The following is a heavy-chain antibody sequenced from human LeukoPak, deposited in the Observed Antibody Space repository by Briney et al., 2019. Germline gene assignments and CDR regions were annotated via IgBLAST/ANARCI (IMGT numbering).Heavy chain of an antibody. Sequence: GGSLRLSCAASGFTFSSYAMSWVRQAPGTGLEWVSTTSGSGDITYYADSVKGRFTISRDNSKNTLYLQMNSLRAEDTAVYYCAKDLAGPRYFDWLFHQGFDYWGQGTLVTVSS. CDR3: AKDLAGPRYFDWLFHQGFDY. V-gene: IGHV3-23*01. D-gene: IGHD3-9*01. J-gene: IGHJ4*02. CDR2: TSGSGDIT. CDR1: GFTFSSYA.